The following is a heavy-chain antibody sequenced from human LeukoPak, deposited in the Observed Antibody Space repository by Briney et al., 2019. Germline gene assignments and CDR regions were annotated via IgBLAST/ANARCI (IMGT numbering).Heavy chain of an antibody. D-gene: IGHD6-13*01. CDR3: AREIAAVATGKFDF. CDR1: GYTFTGYY. J-gene: IGHJ4*02. Sequence: ASVKVSCKASGYTFTGYYMHWVRQAPGQGLEWMGWINPNSGGTNYAQKFQGRVTMTRDTSISTAYMELSGLRSDDTAVYYCAREIAAVATGKFDFWGQGTLVTV. V-gene: IGHV1-2*02. CDR2: INPNSGGT.